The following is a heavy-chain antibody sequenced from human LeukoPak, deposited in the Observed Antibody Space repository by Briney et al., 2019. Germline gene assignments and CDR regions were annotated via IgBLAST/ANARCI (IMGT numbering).Heavy chain of an antibody. CDR3: AKDRGGTDTAMYYHAFDI. J-gene: IGHJ3*02. CDR1: GFTVSSNY. Sequence: PGGSLRLSCAASGFTVSSNYMSWVRQAPGKGLEWVSAISGSGGSTYYADSVKGRFTISRDNSKNTLYLQMNSLRAEDTAVYYCAKDRGGTDTAMYYHAFDIWGQGTMVTVSS. CDR2: ISGSGGST. V-gene: IGHV3-23*01. D-gene: IGHD5-18*01.